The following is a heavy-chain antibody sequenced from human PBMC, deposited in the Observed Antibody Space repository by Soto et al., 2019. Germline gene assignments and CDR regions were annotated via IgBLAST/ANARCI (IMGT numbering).Heavy chain of an antibody. J-gene: IGHJ4*02. D-gene: IGHD6-13*01. V-gene: IGHV1-69*13. CDR3: ARDLRIAAAGTLDY. CDR2: IIPIFGTA. CDR1: GGTFSSYA. Sequence: SVKVSCKASGGTFSSYAISWLRQALGQGLEWMGGIIPIFGTANYAQKFQGRVTITADESTSTAYMELSSLRSEDTAVYYCARDLRIAAAGTLDYWGQGTLVTVSS.